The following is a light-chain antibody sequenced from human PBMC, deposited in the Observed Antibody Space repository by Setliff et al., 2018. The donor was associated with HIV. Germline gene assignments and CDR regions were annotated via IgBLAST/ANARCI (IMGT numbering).Light chain of an antibody. CDR3: SSFAGRLHV. J-gene: IGLJ1*01. Sequence: QAVVTQEPPLTVSPGGTVTLTCGSSTGPVTTTHYPYWIQQKPGQAPRTLIFDTNNKHSWTPARFPGSLLGGKAALTLSGARPEDEADSYCSSFAGRLHVFGTGTKVTVL. CDR1: TGPVTTTHY. V-gene: IGLV7-46*01. CDR2: DTN.